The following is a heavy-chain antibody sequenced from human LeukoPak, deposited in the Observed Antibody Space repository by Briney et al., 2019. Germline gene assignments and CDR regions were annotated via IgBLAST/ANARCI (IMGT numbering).Heavy chain of an antibody. CDR3: ARRRYYYGSGRIFDY. CDR2: VNHSGST. D-gene: IGHD3-10*01. Sequence: SETLSLTCAVYGGSFSGYYWSWIRQPPGKGLEWIGEVNHSGSTNYNPSLKSRVTISVDTSKNQFSLKLSSVTAAGTAVYYCARRRYYYGSGRIFDYWGQGTLVTVSS. V-gene: IGHV4-34*01. J-gene: IGHJ4*02. CDR1: GGSFSGYY.